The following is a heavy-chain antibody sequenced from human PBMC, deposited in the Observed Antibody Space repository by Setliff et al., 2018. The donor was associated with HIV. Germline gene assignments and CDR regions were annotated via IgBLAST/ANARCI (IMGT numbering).Heavy chain of an antibody. CDR2: INTNTGSP. D-gene: IGHD3-10*01. CDR3: ARGGDRMQIWSRFPFDI. Sequence: AASVKVSCKASGYTFNNYALYWARQAPGQGFGWMGWINTNTGSPTYAQGFTRRFVFSLDPSVRTAYLQITGLKAEDTAVYYCARGGDRMQIWSRFPFDIWGQGTMVTVSS. V-gene: IGHV7-4-1*02. CDR1: GYTFNNYA. J-gene: IGHJ3*02.